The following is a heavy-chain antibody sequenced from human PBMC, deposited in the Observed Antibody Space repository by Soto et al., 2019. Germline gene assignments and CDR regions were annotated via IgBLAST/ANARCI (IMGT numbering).Heavy chain of an antibody. J-gene: IGHJ4*02. D-gene: IGHD2-8*02. V-gene: IGHV3-7*02. CDR1: GFTFSSSW. CDR3: ARHGVWCFDF. Sequence: EMQLVESGGALVQPGGSLRLSCAASGFTFSSSWMAWVRQAPGKGLEWVANINPEGSAEYYVDSVKGRFTISRDNAKNSLYLQMNILRLEDTALYYCARHGVWCFDFWGQGTLVSISS. CDR2: INPEGSAE.